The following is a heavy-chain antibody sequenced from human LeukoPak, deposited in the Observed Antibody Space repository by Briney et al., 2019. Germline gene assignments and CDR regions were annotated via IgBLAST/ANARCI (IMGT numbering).Heavy chain of an antibody. Sequence: PGGSLRLPCAASGFSFNEFTMFWLRQAPGEGLVWVALIGHDGDPTFYVDSVKGRFTVSRDHSKNSLFLQMKSLKTDGTAFYYYAKDGHYCTATACFRSWFDPGGKGTLVTVS. V-gene: IGHV3-43*01. CDR3: AKDGHYCTATACFRSWFDP. CDR1: GFSFNEFT. D-gene: IGHD2-8*02. CDR2: IGHDGDPT. J-gene: IGHJ5*02.